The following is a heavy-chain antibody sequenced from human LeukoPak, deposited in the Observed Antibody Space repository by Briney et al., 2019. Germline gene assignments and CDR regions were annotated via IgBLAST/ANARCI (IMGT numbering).Heavy chain of an antibody. CDR1: GFTFSSFW. V-gene: IGHV3-7*01. D-gene: IGHD3-10*01. CDR2: IKTDGSEK. J-gene: IGHJ4*02. CDR3: VRDAWFGESRA. Sequence: GGSLRLSCAASGFTFSSFWISWVRQAPGKGLEWVADIKTDGSEKYYVDSVKGRFTISRDNAKNSAYLQMNSVRVEDTAMYYCVRDAWFGESRAGGQGTPVTVSP.